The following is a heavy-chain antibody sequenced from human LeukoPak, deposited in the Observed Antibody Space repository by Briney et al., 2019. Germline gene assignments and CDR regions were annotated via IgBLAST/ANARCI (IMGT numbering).Heavy chain of an antibody. D-gene: IGHD5-24*01. CDR1: GYSFTNYG. V-gene: IGHV1-18*01. CDR2: IGGDKGST. CDR3: ARDNSVRDEAWWFNP. Sequence: RGASVKVSCKASGYSFTNYGISWVRQAPGQGLEWMGWIGGDKGSTNYAQKLQDRVIMTADTSTNTAYMELRSLRSDDTAVYYCARDNSVRDEAWWFNPWGQGTLVTVSS. J-gene: IGHJ5*02.